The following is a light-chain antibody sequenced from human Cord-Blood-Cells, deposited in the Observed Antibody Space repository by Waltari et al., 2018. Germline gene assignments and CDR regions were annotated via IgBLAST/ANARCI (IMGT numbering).Light chain of an antibody. J-gene: IGKJ4*01. CDR3: QQYNNWPPRNT. CDR2: GAS. V-gene: IGKV3-15*01. CDR1: QSVSSN. Sequence: EIVMTQSPATLSVSPGERATLSCRASQSVSSNLAWYQQKPGQAPRLLIYGASTRATGIPARFSGSGSGTEFTLTISSLQSEDFAVYSCQQYNNWPPRNTFGGGTKVEIK.